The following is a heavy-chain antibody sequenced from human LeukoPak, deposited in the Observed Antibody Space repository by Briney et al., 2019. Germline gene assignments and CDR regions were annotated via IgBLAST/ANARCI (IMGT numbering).Heavy chain of an antibody. J-gene: IGHJ3*02. CDR1: GYTFTSYD. Sequence: ASVKVSRKASGYTFTSYDINWVRQATGQGLEWMGWMNPNSGNTGYAQKFQGRVTMTRNTSISTAYMELSSLRSEDTAVYYCARSYSGSYFGAFDIWGQGTMVTVSS. D-gene: IGHD1-26*01. CDR2: MNPNSGNT. V-gene: IGHV1-8*01. CDR3: ARSYSGSYFGAFDI.